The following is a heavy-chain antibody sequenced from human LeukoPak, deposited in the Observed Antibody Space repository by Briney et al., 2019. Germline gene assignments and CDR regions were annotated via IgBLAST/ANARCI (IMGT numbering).Heavy chain of an antibody. CDR3: ARNPMAYYMDV. CDR2: ISSSSSYI. V-gene: IGHV3-21*01. CDR1: GFTFSSYS. D-gene: IGHD3-10*01. Sequence: GGSLRLSCAASGFTFSSYSMNWVRQAPGKGLEWVSSISSSSSYIYYADSVKGRFTTSRDNAKNSLYLQMNSLRAEDTAVYYCARNPMAYYMDVWGKGTTVTVSS. J-gene: IGHJ6*03.